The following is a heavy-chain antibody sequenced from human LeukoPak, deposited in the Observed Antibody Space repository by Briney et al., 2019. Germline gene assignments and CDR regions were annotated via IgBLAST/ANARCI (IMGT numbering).Heavy chain of an antibody. J-gene: IGHJ6*03. CDR3: ARDSFLDYYDSSGYPKNYYYYMDV. CDR2: IYHSGST. D-gene: IGHD3-22*01. CDR1: GYSISSGYY. Sequence: SETLSLTCTVSGYSISSGYYWGWIRQPPGKGLEWIGSIYHSGSTYYNPSLKSRVTISVDTSKNQFSLKLSSVTAADTAVYYCARDSFLDYYDSSGYPKNYYYYMDVWGKGTTVTVSS. V-gene: IGHV4-38-2*02.